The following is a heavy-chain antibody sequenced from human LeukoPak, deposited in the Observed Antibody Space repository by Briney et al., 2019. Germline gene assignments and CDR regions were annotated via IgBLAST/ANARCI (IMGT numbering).Heavy chain of an antibody. D-gene: IGHD6-13*01. V-gene: IGHV2-5*02. Sequence: SGPMLVNPTQTLTLTCTFSGFSLSTSGVGVGWIRQPPGKALEWLALIYWDDDKRYSPSLKSRLTITKDTSKNQVVLTMTNMDPVDTATYYCAHRLGIAAAVNTEYFQHWGQGTLVTVSS. CDR2: IYWDDDK. CDR1: GFSLSTSGVG. CDR3: AHRLGIAAAVNTEYFQH. J-gene: IGHJ1*01.